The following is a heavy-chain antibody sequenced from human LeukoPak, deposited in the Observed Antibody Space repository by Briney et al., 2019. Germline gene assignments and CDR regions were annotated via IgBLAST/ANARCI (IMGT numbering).Heavy chain of an antibody. D-gene: IGHD3-22*01. CDR2: ISAYNGNT. CDR1: GYTFTSYG. V-gene: IGHV1-18*01. J-gene: IGHJ3*02. CDR3: ARMYYYDSAFDI. Sequence: ASVKVSCKASGYTFTSYGISWVRQAPGQGLEWMGWISAYNGNTNYAQKLQGRVTMTTDTCTSTAYMELRSLRSDDTAVYYCARMYYYDSAFDIWGQGTMVTVSS.